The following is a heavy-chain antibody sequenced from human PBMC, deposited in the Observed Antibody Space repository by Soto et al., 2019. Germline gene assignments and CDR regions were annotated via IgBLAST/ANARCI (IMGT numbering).Heavy chain of an antibody. CDR3: TRDVYGSTTSGYYYYAMDV. Sequence: SETLSLTCTVSGGSISSYYWSWIRQPAGKGLECIGRIYASGSTNYNPSLKSRVTMSVDTSKNRVSLRLTSVTAADTAVYYCTRDVYGSTTSGYYYYAMDVWGQGTTVTVSS. D-gene: IGHD2-2*01. CDR1: GGSISSYY. V-gene: IGHV4-4*07. CDR2: IYASGST. J-gene: IGHJ6*02.